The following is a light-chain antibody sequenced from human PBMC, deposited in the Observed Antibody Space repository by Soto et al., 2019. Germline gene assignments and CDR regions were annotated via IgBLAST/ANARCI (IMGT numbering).Light chain of an antibody. CDR2: NNN. Sequence: QSVLTQPPSASGTPGQRVTISCPGSSSNIGGRTVNWYQQVPGTAPTLLIYNNNQRPSGVPDRFSGSKSGTSASLAITGLQSEDEADYYCASWDDRLTAHVSGAGTKVTV. CDR1: SSNIGGRT. V-gene: IGLV1-44*01. CDR3: ASWDDRLTAHV. J-gene: IGLJ1*01.